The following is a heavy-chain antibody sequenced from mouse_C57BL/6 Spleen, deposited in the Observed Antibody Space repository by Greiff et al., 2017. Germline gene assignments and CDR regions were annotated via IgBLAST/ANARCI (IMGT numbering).Heavy chain of an antibody. CDR1: GYAFSSSW. CDR2: IYPGDGDT. CDR3: ASSGAMDY. J-gene: IGHJ4*01. Sequence: VQLQQSGPELVKPGASVKISCKASGYAFSSSWMNWVKQRPGKGLEWIGRIYPGDGDTNYNGKFKGKATLTADKSSSTAYMQLSSLTSEDSAVYCCASSGAMDYWGQGTSLTVSS. V-gene: IGHV1-82*01.